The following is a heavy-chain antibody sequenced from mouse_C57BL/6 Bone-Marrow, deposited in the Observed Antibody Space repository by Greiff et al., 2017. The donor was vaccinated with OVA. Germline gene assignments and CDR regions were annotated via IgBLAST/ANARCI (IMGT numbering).Heavy chain of an antibody. V-gene: IGHV1-50*01. CDR3: AREGGLLHFDD. CDR1: GYTFTSYW. D-gene: IGHD1-1*01. J-gene: IGHJ2*01. Sequence: QVQLQQPGAELVKPGASVKLSCKASGYTFTSYWMQWVKQRPGQGLEWIGEIDPSDSYTNYNQKFKGKATLTVDTSSSTAYMQLSSLTSEDSAVYYCAREGGLLHFDDWGQGTTLTVSS. CDR2: IDPSDSYT.